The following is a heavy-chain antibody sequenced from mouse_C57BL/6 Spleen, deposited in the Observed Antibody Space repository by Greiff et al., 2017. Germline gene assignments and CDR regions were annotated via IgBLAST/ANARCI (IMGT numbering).Heavy chain of an antibody. V-gene: IGHV5-4*03. CDR3: ARVGSSYPHWYFDV. J-gene: IGHJ1*03. Sequence: EVMLVESGGGLVKPGGSLKLSCAASGFTFSSYAMSWVRQTPEKRLEWVATISDGGSYTYYPDNVKGRFTISRDNAKNNLYLQMSHLKSEDTAMYYCARVGSSYPHWYFDVWGTGTTVTVSS. D-gene: IGHD1-1*01. CDR1: GFTFSSYA. CDR2: ISDGGSYT.